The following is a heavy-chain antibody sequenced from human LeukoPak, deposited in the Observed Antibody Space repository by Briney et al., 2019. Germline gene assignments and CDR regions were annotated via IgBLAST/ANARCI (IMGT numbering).Heavy chain of an antibody. V-gene: IGHV3-53*01. D-gene: IGHD1-26*01. CDR2: IYSGGST. J-gene: IGHJ5*02. Sequence: PGGSLRLSCAASGFTVSSNYMSWVRQAPGKGLEWVSVIYSGGSTYYADSVKGRFTISRDNSKNTLYLQMNSLRAEDTAVYYCARNRVVVGALNWFDPWGQGTLVTVSS. CDR3: ARNRVVVGALNWFDP. CDR1: GFTVSSNY.